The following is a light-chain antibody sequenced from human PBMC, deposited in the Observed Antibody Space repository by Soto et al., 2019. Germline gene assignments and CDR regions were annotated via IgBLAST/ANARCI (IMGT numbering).Light chain of an antibody. J-gene: IGKJ1*01. CDR2: DAS. V-gene: IGKV1-5*01. Sequence: DIQMTQSPSTLSASVGDRVTITCLASQSISSWLAWYQQKPGKAPKLLIYDASSLESGVPSRFSGSGSGTEFTLTISSLQPDDFATYYCQQYNSYSWTFGQGNKVEIK. CDR1: QSISSW. CDR3: QQYNSYSWT.